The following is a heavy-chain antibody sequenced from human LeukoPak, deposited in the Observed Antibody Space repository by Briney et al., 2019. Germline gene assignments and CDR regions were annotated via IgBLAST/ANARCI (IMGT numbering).Heavy chain of an antibody. V-gene: IGHV1-18*01. J-gene: IGHJ4*02. Sequence: ASVKVSCKASGYTFTTFGITWVRQAPGQGLEWMGWISAYSGDTNYAQNLQGRVTMTTDTSTNTAYMELRSLRSDDTAVYYCARGGRPIDYWGQGTLVTVSS. CDR2: ISAYSGDT. CDR1: GYTFTTFG. CDR3: ARGGRPIDY.